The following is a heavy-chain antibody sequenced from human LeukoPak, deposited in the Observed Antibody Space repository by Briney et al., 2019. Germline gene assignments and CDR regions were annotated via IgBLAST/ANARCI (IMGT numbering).Heavy chain of an antibody. V-gene: IGHV4-59*01. D-gene: IGHD3-10*01. J-gene: IGHJ4*02. CDR2: IYYSGCT. CDR3: AREGTGSYFSTFDY. Sequence: PSETLSLTCTVSGGSISSSYWSWIRQPPGKGLEWIGYIYYSGCTNYNPSLKSRVTISVDTSKNQFSLKLSSVTAADTAVYYCAREGTGSYFSTFDYWGQGTLVTVSS. CDR1: GGSISSSY.